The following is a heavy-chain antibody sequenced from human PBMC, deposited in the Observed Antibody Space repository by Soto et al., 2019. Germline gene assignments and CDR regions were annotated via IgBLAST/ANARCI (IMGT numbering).Heavy chain of an antibody. CDR1: GYSFTSYW. Sequence: PGESLKISCKGSGYSFTSYWIGWVRQMPGKGLEWMGIIYPGDSDTRYSPSFQGQVTISADKSISTAYLQWSSLKASDTAMYYCARSHIAVAGNTYGMDVWGQGTTVTVSS. V-gene: IGHV5-51*01. CDR3: ARSHIAVAGNTYGMDV. J-gene: IGHJ6*02. CDR2: IYPGDSDT. D-gene: IGHD6-19*01.